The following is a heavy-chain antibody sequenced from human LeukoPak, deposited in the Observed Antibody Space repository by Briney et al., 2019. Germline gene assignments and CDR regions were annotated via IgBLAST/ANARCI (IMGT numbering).Heavy chain of an antibody. V-gene: IGHV4-59*08. Sequence: PSETLSLTCTVSGGSISSYYWSWIRQPPGKGLEWIGYIYYSGSTNYNPSLKSRVTISVDTSKNQFSLKLSSVTAADTAVYYCARTLVRGGWYGGYYFDYWGQGTLVTVSS. CDR1: GGSISSYY. CDR2: IYYSGST. J-gene: IGHJ4*02. D-gene: IGHD6-19*01. CDR3: ARTLVRGGWYGGYYFDY.